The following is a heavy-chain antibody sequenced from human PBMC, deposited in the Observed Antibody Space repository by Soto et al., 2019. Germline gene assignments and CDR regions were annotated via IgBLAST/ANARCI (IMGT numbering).Heavy chain of an antibody. D-gene: IGHD3-22*01. Sequence: PSETLSLTCTVSGGSISSYYWSWIRQPPGKGLEWIGYIYYSGSTNYNPSLKSRVTISVDTSKNQFSLKLSSVTAADTAVYYCARIRVGDYYDSRGYRHWYFDLWGRGTLVTVSS. J-gene: IGHJ2*01. CDR2: IYYSGST. CDR1: GGSISSYY. CDR3: ARIRVGDYYDSRGYRHWYFDL. V-gene: IGHV4-59*01.